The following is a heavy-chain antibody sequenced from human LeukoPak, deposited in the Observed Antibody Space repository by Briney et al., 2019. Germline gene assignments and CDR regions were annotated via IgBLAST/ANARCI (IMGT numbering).Heavy chain of an antibody. V-gene: IGHV4-34*01. CDR1: GGSFSGYY. CDR3: ARRDDI. Sequence: KTSETLSLTCAVYGGSFSGYYWSWIRQPPGKGLEWIGEINHSGSTNYNPSLKSRVTISVDTSKNQFSLTLISVTAADTAVYYCARRDDIWGQGTMVTVSS. J-gene: IGHJ3*02. CDR2: INHSGST.